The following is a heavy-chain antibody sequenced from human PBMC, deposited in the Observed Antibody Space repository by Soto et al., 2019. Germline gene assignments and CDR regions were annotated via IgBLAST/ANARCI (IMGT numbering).Heavy chain of an antibody. CDR2: ISYDGSNK. J-gene: IGHJ6*02. D-gene: IGHD6-13*01. V-gene: IGHV3-30-3*01. Sequence: QTGGSLRLSCAASGFTFSSYAMHWVRQAPGKGLEWVAVISYDGSNKYYADSVKGRFTISRDNSKNTLYLQMNSLRAEDTAVYYCARDLRYSSRYYYYYGMDVWGQGTTVTVSS. CDR3: ARDLRYSSRYYYYYGMDV. CDR1: GFTFSSYA.